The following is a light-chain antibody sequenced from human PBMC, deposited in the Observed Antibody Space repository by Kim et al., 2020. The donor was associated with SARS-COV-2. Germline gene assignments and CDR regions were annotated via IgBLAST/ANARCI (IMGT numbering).Light chain of an antibody. Sequence: GDRVTITCRASQTIRNSLAWFQQKPEKAPKLLIYKVSTLQSGVPTRFSGSGSGTDFTLTISSLQPDDFATYYCHQYMIYSTFGQGTKLE. CDR3: HQYMIYST. V-gene: IGKV1-5*03. CDR1: QTIRNS. J-gene: IGKJ2*01. CDR2: KVS.